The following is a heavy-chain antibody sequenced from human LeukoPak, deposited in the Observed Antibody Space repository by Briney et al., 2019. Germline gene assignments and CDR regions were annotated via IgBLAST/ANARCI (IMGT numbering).Heavy chain of an antibody. D-gene: IGHD6-6*01. CDR2: IYYSGST. CDR3: ARHSRRIAARPYYYYYYMDV. Sequence: KPSETLSLTCTVSGGSISSSSYYWGWIRQPPGKGLEWIGSIYYSGSTYYNPSLKSRVTISVDTSKNQFSLKLSSVTAADTAVYYCARHSRRIAARPYYYYYYMDVWGKGTTVTVSS. V-gene: IGHV4-39*01. J-gene: IGHJ6*03. CDR1: GGSISSSSYY.